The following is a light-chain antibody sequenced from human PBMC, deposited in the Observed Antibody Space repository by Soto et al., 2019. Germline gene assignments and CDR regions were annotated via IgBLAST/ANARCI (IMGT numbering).Light chain of an antibody. V-gene: IGKV1-27*01. CDR3: QKYNSAPWT. CDR2: AAS. J-gene: IGKJ1*01. CDR1: QGIRNY. Sequence: QMTQSPSSLAASVGDRVTITCRAIQGIRNYVAWYQQKPGKVPKLLIYAASTLQSGVPSRFSGSGSGTDFTLTISSLQAEDFATYYCQKYNSAPWTFGQGTKVDIK.